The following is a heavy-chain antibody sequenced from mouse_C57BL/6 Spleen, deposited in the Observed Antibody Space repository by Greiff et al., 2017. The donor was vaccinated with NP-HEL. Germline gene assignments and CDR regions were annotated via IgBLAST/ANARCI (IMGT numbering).Heavy chain of an antibody. CDR3: TRRLGLPGSSYVFAY. CDR1: GYTFTSYW. D-gene: IGHD1-1*01. V-gene: IGHV1-5*01. CDR2: IYPGNSDT. Sequence: EVQLQQSGTVLARPEASVKMSCKTSGYTFTSYWMHWVKQRPGQGLEWIGAIYPGNSDTSYNQKFKGKAKLTAVTSASTAYMELSSLTNEESAVYYCTRRLGLPGSSYVFAYWGQGTLVTVSA. J-gene: IGHJ3*01.